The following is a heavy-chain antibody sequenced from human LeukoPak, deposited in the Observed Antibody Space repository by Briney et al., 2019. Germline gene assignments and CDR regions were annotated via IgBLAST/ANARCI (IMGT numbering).Heavy chain of an antibody. Sequence: ASVKVSCKASGYTFTGYYMHWVRQAPGQGLEWMGWINPNSGGTNYAQKFQGRVTMTEDTSTDTAYMELSSLRSEDTAVYYCATAPRHDFWSGYRYYYYYYMDVWGKGTTVTVSS. CDR2: INPNSGGT. CDR3: ATAPRHDFWSGYRYYYYYYMDV. J-gene: IGHJ6*03. CDR1: GYTFTGYY. V-gene: IGHV1-2*02. D-gene: IGHD3-3*01.